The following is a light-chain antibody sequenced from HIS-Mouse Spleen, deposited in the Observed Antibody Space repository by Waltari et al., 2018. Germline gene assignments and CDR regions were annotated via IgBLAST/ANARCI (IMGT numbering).Light chain of an antibody. CDR2: KDS. CDR1: ALPKQY. CDR3: QSADSSGTYVV. V-gene: IGLV3-25*03. J-gene: IGLJ2*01. Sequence: SYELTQPPSVSVSPGQTATCSGDALPKQYAYWYQQKPGQAPVLVIYKDSERPSGIPERFSGSSSGTTVTLTISGVQAVDEADYYCQSADSSGTYVVFGGGTKLTVL.